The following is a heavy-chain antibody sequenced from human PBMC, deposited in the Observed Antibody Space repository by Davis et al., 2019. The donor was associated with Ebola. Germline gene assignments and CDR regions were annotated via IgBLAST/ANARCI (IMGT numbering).Heavy chain of an antibody. Sequence: GESLNISCAASGFTFSSYAMSWVRQAPGKGLEWVSSFSDGSEMTYYADSVKGRFTISRDSSKSTLYLQMSSLRAEDTAVYYCAKHRGVAWNAMDVWGQGTTVTVSS. CDR2: FSDGSEMT. CDR3: AKHRGVAWNAMDV. V-gene: IGHV3-23*01. CDR1: GFTFSSYA. J-gene: IGHJ6*02. D-gene: IGHD1-14*01.